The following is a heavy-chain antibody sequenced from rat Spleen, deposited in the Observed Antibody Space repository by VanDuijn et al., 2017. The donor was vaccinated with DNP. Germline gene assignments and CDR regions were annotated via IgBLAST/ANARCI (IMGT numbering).Heavy chain of an antibody. CDR1: GFTFNNFW. D-gene: IGHD1-2*01. V-gene: IGHV5-31*01. CDR2: ITNSGGNF. J-gene: IGHJ2*01. Sequence: EVQLVESGGGLVQPGRSLKLSCVASGFTFNNFWMNWVRQAPGRGLEWVASITNSGGNFYYPDSVKGRFTISRDNAQNTLYLHMNSLRSEDTATYYCTRGPIYYSTSYIPDYWGQGVMVTVSS. CDR3: TRGPIYYSTSYIPDY.